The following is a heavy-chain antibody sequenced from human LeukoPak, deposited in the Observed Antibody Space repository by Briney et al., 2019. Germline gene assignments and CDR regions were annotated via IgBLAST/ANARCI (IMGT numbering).Heavy chain of an antibody. Sequence: GGSLRLSCAASGSTLSSNYMSWVRQAPGKGLEWVSVIYSGGRTYYADSVKGRFTIPRDNSKNTLYLQRNSLRAEDTAVYYCASIRYYYYGMDVWGQGTTVTVSS. CDR2: IYSGGRT. D-gene: IGHD2-2*02. CDR3: ASIRYYYYGMDV. CDR1: GSTLSSNY. V-gene: IGHV3-53*01. J-gene: IGHJ6*02.